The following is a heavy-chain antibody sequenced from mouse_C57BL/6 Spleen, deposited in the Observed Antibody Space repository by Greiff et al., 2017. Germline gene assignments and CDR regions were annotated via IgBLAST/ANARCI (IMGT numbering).Heavy chain of an antibody. J-gene: IGHJ2*01. CDR2: ISYDGSN. CDR3: ARGKWDRGDFDY. Sequence: EVHLVESGPGLVKPSQSLSLTCSVTGYSITSGYYWNWIRQFPGNKLEWMGYISYDGSNNYNPSLKNRISITRDTSKNQFFLKLNSVTTEDTATYYCARGKWDRGDFDYWGQGTTLTVSS. D-gene: IGHD3-3*01. CDR1: GYSITSGYY. V-gene: IGHV3-6*01.